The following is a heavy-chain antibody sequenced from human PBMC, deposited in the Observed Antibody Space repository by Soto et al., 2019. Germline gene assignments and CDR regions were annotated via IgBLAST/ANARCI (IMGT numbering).Heavy chain of an antibody. CDR3: AKGFSDILTGLDY. J-gene: IGHJ4*02. Sequence: GGSPRLSCAASGFTFSNYAMSWVRQAPGKGLEWVSAISDSGGSTYYADSVKGRFTISRDNSKNTLYLQMNSLRAEDTAVYYCAKGFSDILTGLDYWGQGPLVTVSS. CDR1: GFTFSNYA. V-gene: IGHV3-23*01. CDR2: ISDSGGST. D-gene: IGHD3-9*01.